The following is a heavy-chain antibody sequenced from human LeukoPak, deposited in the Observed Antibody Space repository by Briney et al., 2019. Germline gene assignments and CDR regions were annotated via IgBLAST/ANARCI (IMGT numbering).Heavy chain of an antibody. CDR2: ISSGSDTI. J-gene: IGHJ4*02. V-gene: IGHV3-11*01. D-gene: IGHD3-10*01. CDR1: GFTFTDYY. Sequence: GGSLRLSCAASGFTFTDYYMSWIRQAPGKGLEWVSYISSGSDTIYYADSVKGRFTISRDNSKQTLYLQMNSLRAEDTAVYYCAKYYGSGSYSSNFLNFDFWGQGTLVTVSS. CDR3: AKYYGSGSYSSNFLNFDF.